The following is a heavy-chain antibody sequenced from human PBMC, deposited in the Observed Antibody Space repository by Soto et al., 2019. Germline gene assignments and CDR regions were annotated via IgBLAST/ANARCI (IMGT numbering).Heavy chain of an antibody. Sequence: PGGSLRLSCAASGFTFSSYAMGWVRQAPGKGLEWVSAISGSGGSTYYADSVKGRFTISRDNSKNTLYLQMNSLRAEDTAVYYCAKDHSYDSSGYWPLFDYWGQGTLVTVSS. J-gene: IGHJ4*02. V-gene: IGHV3-23*01. CDR1: GFTFSSYA. D-gene: IGHD3-22*01. CDR2: ISGSGGST. CDR3: AKDHSYDSSGYWPLFDY.